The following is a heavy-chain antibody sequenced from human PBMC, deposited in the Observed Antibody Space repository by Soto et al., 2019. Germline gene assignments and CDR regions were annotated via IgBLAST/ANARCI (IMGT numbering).Heavy chain of an antibody. D-gene: IGHD3-10*01. Sequence: GSLRLSCAASGFTFSSYGMHWVRQAPGKGLEWVAVISYDGSNKYYADSVKGRFTISRDNSKNTLYLQMNSLRAEDTAVYYCAKDGRPRYGELILVGVMDVWGQGTTVTVSS. V-gene: IGHV3-30*18. CDR1: GFTFSSYG. CDR2: ISYDGSNK. J-gene: IGHJ6*02. CDR3: AKDGRPRYGELILVGVMDV.